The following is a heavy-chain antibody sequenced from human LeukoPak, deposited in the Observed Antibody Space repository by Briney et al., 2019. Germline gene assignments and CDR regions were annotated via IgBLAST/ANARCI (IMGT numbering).Heavy chain of an antibody. J-gene: IGHJ4*02. V-gene: IGHV3-48*03. Sequence: GGSLRLSCAASGFTFSSYEMNWVRQAPGKGLEWVSYISGSGSTIYYGDSLEGRFTISRDNANNSLYLQINSLRVEDTAVYYCATLWDPVAGTTQPLLWGQGTLVTVSS. CDR2: ISGSGSTI. CDR3: ATLWDPVAGTTQPLL. D-gene: IGHD6-19*01. CDR1: GFTFSSYE.